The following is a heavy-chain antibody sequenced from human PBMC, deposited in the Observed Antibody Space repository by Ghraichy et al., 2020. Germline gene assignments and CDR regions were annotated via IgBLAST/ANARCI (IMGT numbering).Heavy chain of an antibody. Sequence: ASVKVSCKASGYTFTSYGISWVRQAPGQGLEWMGWISAYNGNTNYAQKLQGRVTMTTDTSTSTAYMELRSLRSDDTAVYYCAINNYYDSSGYSDYWGQGTLVTVSS. V-gene: IGHV1-18*04. D-gene: IGHD3-22*01. J-gene: IGHJ4*02. CDR3: AINNYYDSSGYSDY. CDR2: ISAYNGNT. CDR1: GYTFTSYG.